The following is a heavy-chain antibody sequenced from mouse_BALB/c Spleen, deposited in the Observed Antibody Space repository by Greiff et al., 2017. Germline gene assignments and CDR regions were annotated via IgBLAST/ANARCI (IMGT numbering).Heavy chain of an antibody. D-gene: IGHD1-2*01. CDR1: GFTFSSFG. J-gene: IGHJ1*01. V-gene: IGHV5-17*02. CDR3: ARETATGYFDV. CDR2: ISSGSSTI. Sequence: EVKLVESGGGLVQPGGSRKLSCAASGFTFSSFGMHWVRQAPEKGLEWVAYISSGSSTIYYADTVKGRFTISRDNPKNTLFLQMTSLRSEDTAMYYCARETATGYFDVWGAGTTVTVSS.